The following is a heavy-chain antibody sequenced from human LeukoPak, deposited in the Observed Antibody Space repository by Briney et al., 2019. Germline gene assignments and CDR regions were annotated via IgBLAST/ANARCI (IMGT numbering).Heavy chain of an antibody. V-gene: IGHV3-23*01. CDR3: AKTGAGYYYMDV. Sequence: SGRSLRLSCAASGFTFSSYAMSWVRQAPGKGLEWVSVISGSGGSTYYADSVKGRFTISRDNSKNTLYLQMNSLRAEDTAVYYCAKTGAGYYYMDVWGKGTTVTVSS. CDR2: ISGSGGST. CDR1: GFTFSSYA. D-gene: IGHD7-27*01. J-gene: IGHJ6*03.